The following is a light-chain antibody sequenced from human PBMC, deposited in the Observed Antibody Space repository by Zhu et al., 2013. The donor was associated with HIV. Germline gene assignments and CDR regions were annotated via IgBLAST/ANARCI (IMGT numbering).Light chain of an antibody. J-gene: IGKJ2*01. CDR2: GAS. CDR1: QSVHSNF. CDR3: HQYGSSPPT. V-gene: IGKV3-20*01. Sequence: EIVMTQSPATLSVSPGERATLSCRASQSVHSNFLAWYQQKPGQAPRLLIDGASSRATGVPDRFSGSGSGTEFTLTISRLEPEDFAVYHCHQYGSSPPTFGQGTKVEIK.